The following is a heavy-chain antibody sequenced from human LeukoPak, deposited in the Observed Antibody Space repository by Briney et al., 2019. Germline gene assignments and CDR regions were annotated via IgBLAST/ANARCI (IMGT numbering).Heavy chain of an antibody. CDR3: ARSAIDAFDI. Sequence: SETLSLTCSVSGGSISSDSYYWGWIRQPPGKGLEWIGSIYYSGSTYYNPSLKSRVSISVDTSKNQFSLKLSSVTAADTAVYYCARSAIDAFDIWGQGTMVTVSS. D-gene: IGHD6-25*01. CDR1: GGSISSDSYY. CDR2: IYYSGST. J-gene: IGHJ3*02. V-gene: IGHV4-39*07.